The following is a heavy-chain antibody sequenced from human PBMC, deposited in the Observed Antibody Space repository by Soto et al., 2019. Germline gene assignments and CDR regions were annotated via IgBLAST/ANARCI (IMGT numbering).Heavy chain of an antibody. CDR2: IKSKTDGGTT. CDR1: GFTFSNAW. CDR3: TTAEGKGGGGATIGRIDY. Sequence: PGGSLRLSCAASGFTFSNAWMSWVRQAPGKGLEWVGRIKSKTDGGTTDYAAPVKGRFTISRDDSKNTLYLQMNSLKTEDTAVNYCTTAEGKGGGGATIGRIDYWGQGTLVTVSS. D-gene: IGHD1-26*01. V-gene: IGHV3-15*01. J-gene: IGHJ4*02.